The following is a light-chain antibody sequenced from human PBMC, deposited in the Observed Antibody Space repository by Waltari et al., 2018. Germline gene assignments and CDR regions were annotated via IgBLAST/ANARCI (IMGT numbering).Light chain of an antibody. CDR1: VLAKRY. CDR3: YSVDDNKRV. Sequence: SYELTQPSSVSVSPGQTARITCPGDVLAKRYTRWFQQKPGQAPVLVIYKDSERPSGIPERFSGSSSGTTVTLTISGAQVEDEADYYCYSVDDNKRVFGGGTKLTAL. CDR2: KDS. J-gene: IGLJ2*01. V-gene: IGLV3-27*01.